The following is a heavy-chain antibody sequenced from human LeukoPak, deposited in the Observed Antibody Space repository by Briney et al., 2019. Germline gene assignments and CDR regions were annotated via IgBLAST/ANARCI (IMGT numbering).Heavy chain of an antibody. J-gene: IGHJ4*02. CDR2: IWYDGSNK. V-gene: IGHV3-33*01. D-gene: IGHD5-18*01. CDR3: ARFRYSYGNFDY. CDR1: GFTFSSYG. Sequence: PGGSLRLSCAASGFTFSSYGMHWVRQAPGKGLEWVAVIWYDGSNKYYADSVKDRFTISRDNSKNTLYLQMNSLRAEDTAVYYCARFRYSYGNFDYWGQGTLVTVSS.